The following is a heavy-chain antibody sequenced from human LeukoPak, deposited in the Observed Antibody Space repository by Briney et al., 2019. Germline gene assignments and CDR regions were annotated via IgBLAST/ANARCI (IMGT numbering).Heavy chain of an antibody. Sequence: GGSLRLSCAASGFTFSGSAMHWVRQASGKGLEWVGRIRSKANSYATAYAASVKGRFTISRDDSKNTAYLQMNSLKTEDTAVYYCTSQGYQLLTPPTPRKEINYYYYMDVWGKGTTVTVSS. CDR1: GFTFSGSA. J-gene: IGHJ6*03. D-gene: IGHD2-2*01. CDR3: TSQGYQLLTPPTPRKEINYYYYMDV. CDR2: IRSKANSYAT. V-gene: IGHV3-73*01.